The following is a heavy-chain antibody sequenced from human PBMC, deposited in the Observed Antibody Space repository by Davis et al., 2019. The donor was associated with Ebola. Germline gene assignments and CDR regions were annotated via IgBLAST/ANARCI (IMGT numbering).Heavy chain of an antibody. CDR2: INTNTGNP. V-gene: IGHV7-4-1*04. J-gene: IGHJ3*02. CDR1: GYTFTNYY. Sequence: ASVKVSCKASGYTFTNYYMHWVRQAPGQGLEWMGWINTNTGNPRYAKGFTGRFVFTLDTSVNLAYLLINSLKTEDAAVYYCATLPNIWGQGTMVTVSS. CDR3: ATLPNI.